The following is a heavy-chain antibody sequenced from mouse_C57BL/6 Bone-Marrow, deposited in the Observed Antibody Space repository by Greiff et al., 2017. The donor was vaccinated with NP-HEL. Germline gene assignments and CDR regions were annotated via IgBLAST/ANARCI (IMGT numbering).Heavy chain of an antibody. Sequence: QVQLQQSGAELARPGASVKLSCKASGYTFTSYGISWVKQRTGQGLEWIGEIYPRSGNTYYNEKFKGKATLTADKSSSTAYMELRSLTSEDSAVYFCARWYYYGSSYPLYWYFDVWGTGTTVTVSS. CDR1: GYTFTSYG. J-gene: IGHJ1*03. V-gene: IGHV1-81*01. CDR3: ARWYYYGSSYPLYWYFDV. D-gene: IGHD1-1*01. CDR2: IYPRSGNT.